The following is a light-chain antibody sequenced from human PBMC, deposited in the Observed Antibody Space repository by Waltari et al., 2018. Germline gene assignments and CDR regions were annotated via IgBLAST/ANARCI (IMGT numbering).Light chain of an antibody. Sequence: DIVMTQSPDSLAVSLGERATLNCQYSQSVLYSSNNKNYLAWYQQKPGQPPKLLIYWASTRESGVPDRFSGSGSGTDFTLTISSLQAEDVAVYYCQQYYSTPITFGQGTRLEIK. CDR3: QQYYSTPIT. J-gene: IGKJ5*01. V-gene: IGKV4-1*01. CDR2: WAS. CDR1: QSVLYSSNNKNY.